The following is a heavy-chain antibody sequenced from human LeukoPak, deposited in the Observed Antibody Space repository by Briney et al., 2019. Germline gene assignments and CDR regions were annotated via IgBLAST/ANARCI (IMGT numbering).Heavy chain of an antibody. CDR1: GYTLTIYD. J-gene: IGHJ4*02. CDR2: ISPYNGST. Sequence: GASVKVSCKASGYTLTIYDMRWVRHAPGQALEWRGWISPYNGSTNYAQKLQGRVTMTTDTSTTTAYMELRTLRSEDTAVYYCARERYYYDRSGYYYADYWGQGTLVTVSS. CDR3: ARERYYYDRSGYYYADY. D-gene: IGHD3-22*01. V-gene: IGHV1-18*04.